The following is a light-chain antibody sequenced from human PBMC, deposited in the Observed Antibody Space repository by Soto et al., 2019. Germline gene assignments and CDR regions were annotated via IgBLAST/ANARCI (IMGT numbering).Light chain of an antibody. CDR3: SSYTSSSTSYV. V-gene: IGLV2-14*01. Sequence: QSALTQPASVSGSPGQSITISCTGTSSDVGGYNYVSWYQQHPGKAPKLMIYDVSNRPSGVSNRFSGSKSGNTASLTISGLQAEDEVDYYCSSYTSSSTSYVFGTGTMVTVL. J-gene: IGLJ1*01. CDR2: DVS. CDR1: SSDVGGYNY.